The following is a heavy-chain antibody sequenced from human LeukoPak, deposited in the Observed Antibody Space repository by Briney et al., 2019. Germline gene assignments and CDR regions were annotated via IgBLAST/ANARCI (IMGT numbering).Heavy chain of an antibody. J-gene: IGHJ4*02. CDR1: GYSFTSYW. CDR3: ARQERGYSGYDPFDY. V-gene: IGHV5-51*01. Sequence: GESLKISCKGSGYSFTSYWIGWVRPMPGKGLEWMGIIYPGDSDTRYSPSFQGQVTISADKSISTAYLQWSSLKASDTAMYYCARQERGYSGYDPFDYWGQGTLVTVSS. CDR2: IYPGDSDT. D-gene: IGHD5-12*01.